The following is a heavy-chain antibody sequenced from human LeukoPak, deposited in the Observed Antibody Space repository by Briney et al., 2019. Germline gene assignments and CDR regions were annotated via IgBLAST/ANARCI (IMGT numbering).Heavy chain of an antibody. V-gene: IGHV4-59*01. D-gene: IGHD1-26*01. CDR3: ARHLGGSYYAGAFDI. CDR2: IYYSGST. J-gene: IGHJ3*02. Sequence: SETLSLTCTVSGGSIRSYYWTWIRQPPGKGLEWIGYIYYSGSTNYNPSLKSRVTISVDTSKNQFSLKLSSVTAVDTAVYYCARHLGGSYYAGAFDIWGQGTMVTVSS. CDR1: GGSIRSYY.